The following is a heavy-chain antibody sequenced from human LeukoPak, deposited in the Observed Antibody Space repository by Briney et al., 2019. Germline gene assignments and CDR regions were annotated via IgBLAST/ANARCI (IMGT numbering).Heavy chain of an antibody. CDR2: IYYSGST. Sequence: PSQTLSLTCAVSGGSISSGGYSWSWIRQPPGKGLEWIGYIYYSGSTYYSPSLKSRVTISVDTSKNQFSLKLSSVTAADTAVYYCASDSSGYYYPPGYFQHWGQGTLVTVSS. J-gene: IGHJ1*01. CDR3: ASDSSGYYYPPGYFQH. D-gene: IGHD3-22*01. CDR1: GGSISSGGYS. V-gene: IGHV4-30-4*07.